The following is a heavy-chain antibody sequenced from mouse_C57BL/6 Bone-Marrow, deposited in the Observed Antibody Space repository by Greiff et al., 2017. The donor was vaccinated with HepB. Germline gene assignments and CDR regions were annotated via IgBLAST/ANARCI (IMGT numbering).Heavy chain of an antibody. V-gene: IGHV14-3*01. CDR3: AGDYYGSSCLAWFAY. CDR1: GFNIKNTY. Sequence: VQLQQSVAELVRPGASVKLSCTASGFNIKNTYMHWVKQRPEQGLEWIGRIDPANGNTNYAPKFQGKATITADTSSNTAYLQLSSLTSEDTAIYYCAGDYYGSSCLAWFAYWGQGTLVTVSA. D-gene: IGHD1-1*01. CDR2: IDPANGNT. J-gene: IGHJ3*01.